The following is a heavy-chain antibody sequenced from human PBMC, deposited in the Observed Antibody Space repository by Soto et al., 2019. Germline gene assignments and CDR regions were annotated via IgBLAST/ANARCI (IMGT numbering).Heavy chain of an antibody. J-gene: IGHJ3*02. V-gene: IGHV1-2*04. Sequence: ASVKVSCKASGYTFAGYYMHWVRQAPGQGLEWMGWINPNSGGTNYAQKFQGWVTMTRDTSISTAYMELSRLRSDDTAVYYCARDRNVVMRGSGSSDAFDIWGQGTMVTVSS. CDR3: ARDRNVVMRGSGSSDAFDI. CDR2: INPNSGGT. CDR1: GYTFAGYY. D-gene: IGHD3-10*01.